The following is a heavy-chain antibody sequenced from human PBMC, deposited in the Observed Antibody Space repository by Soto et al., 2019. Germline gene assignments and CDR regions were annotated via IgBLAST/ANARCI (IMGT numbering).Heavy chain of an antibody. J-gene: IGHJ4*02. V-gene: IGHV3-30*18. CDR1: GFTFSNYG. Sequence: QVQLVESGGGVVQPGRSLRLSCAASGFTFSNYGMQWLRQAPGEGLQWVAAISSDGRNTDYLHSVKGRFTISRDNSKNTLYLQMNSLRPEDTAVYYCAKDRVPICLCVGIYEDWGQGTKAILSS. CDR2: ISSDGRNT. D-gene: IGHD1-26*01. CDR3: AKDRVPICLCVGIYED.